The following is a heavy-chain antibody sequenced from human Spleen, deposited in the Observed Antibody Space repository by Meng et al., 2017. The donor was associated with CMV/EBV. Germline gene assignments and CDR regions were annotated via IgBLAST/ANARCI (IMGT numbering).Heavy chain of an antibody. CDR1: GFTFSSYA. V-gene: IGHV3-30*03. CDR2: ASNDGIKK. Sequence: GESLKISCAASGFTFSSYAMSWVRQAPGKGLEWVAVASNDGIKKYYADSVEGRFTISRDNSKNTLYLQMNSLRLEDTAVYYCVRAGVEWPGSYSDFDYWGQGTLVTVSS. J-gene: IGHJ4*02. CDR3: VRAGVEWPGSYSDFDY. D-gene: IGHD3-10*01.